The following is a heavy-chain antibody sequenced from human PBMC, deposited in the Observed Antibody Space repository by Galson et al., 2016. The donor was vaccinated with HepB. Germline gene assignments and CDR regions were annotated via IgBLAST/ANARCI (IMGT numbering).Heavy chain of an antibody. J-gene: IGHJ6*02. Sequence: SLRLSCAVSGFSFSSYAINWVRQAPGKGLEWVSVISGTSASIFYGDSVKDRFTISRDNSKNTLYLQTNRPRAEDTAVYYCAKGGTPDDQTVNYAMDVWGQGTTVTVSS. V-gene: IGHV3-23*01. D-gene: IGHD2-15*01. CDR3: AKGGTPDDQTVNYAMDV. CDR1: GFSFSSYA. CDR2: ISGTSASI.